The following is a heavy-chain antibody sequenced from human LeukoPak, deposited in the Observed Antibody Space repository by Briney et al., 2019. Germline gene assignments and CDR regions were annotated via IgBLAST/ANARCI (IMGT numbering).Heavy chain of an antibody. J-gene: IGHJ4*02. CDR3: ARGPLEGQWPVDY. Sequence: GGSLRLFCAASGFTFSDYYMSWIRQAPGKGLEWVSYIRGDSTYTNYADSVKGRFTISRDNAKNSLYLQMNSLRAEDTAVYYCARGPLEGQWPVDYWGQGTLVTVSS. CDR1: GFTFSDYY. D-gene: IGHD6-19*01. CDR2: IRGDSTYT. V-gene: IGHV3-11*05.